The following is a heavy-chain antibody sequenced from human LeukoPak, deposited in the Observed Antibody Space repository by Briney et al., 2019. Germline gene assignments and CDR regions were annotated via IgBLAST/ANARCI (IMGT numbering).Heavy chain of an antibody. CDR3: AIWGSITTARFDY. D-gene: IGHD3-16*01. J-gene: IGHJ4*02. Sequence: SETLSLTCTVSGGSISSYYWSWIRQPPGKGLEWIGYIYYSGSTNYNPSLKGRVTISVDTSKNQFSLELSSVTAADTAVYYCAIWGSITTARFDYWGQGTLVTVSS. CDR1: GGSISSYY. V-gene: IGHV4-59*01. CDR2: IYYSGST.